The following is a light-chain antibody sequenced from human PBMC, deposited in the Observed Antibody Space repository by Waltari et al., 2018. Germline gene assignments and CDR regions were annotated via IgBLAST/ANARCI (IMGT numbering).Light chain of an antibody. Sequence: DIQMTQSPSSLSASVGDRVTITCRASLSISNYLNWYQQRPGKAPSLLIYAASTLHSGVPSRFSGSGSGTDFTLTISSLQTEDFATYYCQQSYSPFRTFGQGTKVEIK. CDR1: LSISNY. J-gene: IGKJ1*01. CDR2: AAS. V-gene: IGKV1-39*01. CDR3: QQSYSPFRT.